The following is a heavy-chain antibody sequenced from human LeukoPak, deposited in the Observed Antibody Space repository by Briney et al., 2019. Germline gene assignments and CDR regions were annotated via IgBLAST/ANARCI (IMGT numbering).Heavy chain of an antibody. CDR3: ASSKDDFWSGYRPYYYYYMDV. J-gene: IGHJ6*03. CDR1: GGTFSSYA. CDR2: IIPIFGTA. Sequence: SVKVSCKASGGTFSSYAISWVRQAPGQGLEWMGGIIPIFGTANYAQKFQGRVTITTDESTSTAYMALSSVRSEDTDVYYCASSKDDFWSGYRPYYYYYMDVWGKGTTVTVSS. V-gene: IGHV1-69*05. D-gene: IGHD3-3*01.